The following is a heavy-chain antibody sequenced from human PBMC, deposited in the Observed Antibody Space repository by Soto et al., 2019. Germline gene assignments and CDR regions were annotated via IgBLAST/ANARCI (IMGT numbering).Heavy chain of an antibody. CDR2: IDPSDSYT. J-gene: IGHJ4*02. CDR1: GYGFTSYW. V-gene: IGHV5-10-1*01. Sequence: GESLKISCKGSGYGFTSYWISWVRQMPGKGLEWMGRIDPSDSYTNYSPSFQGHVTISADKSISTAYLQWSSLKASDTDMYYCARLPVPPAPFDYWGQGTRVTVSS. D-gene: IGHD2-2*01. CDR3: ARLPVPPAPFDY.